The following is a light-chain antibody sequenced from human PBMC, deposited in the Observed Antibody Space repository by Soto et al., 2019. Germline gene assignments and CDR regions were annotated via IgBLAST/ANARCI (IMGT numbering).Light chain of an antibody. CDR2: GAS. V-gene: IGKV3-20*01. Sequence: IVLTQSPGTLCLSPGERATLSCRASQSVSSSYLAWYQQKPGQAPRLLIYGASSRATGIPDRFSGSGSGTDFTLTISRLEPEDFAVYYCQQYGSSPETFGQGTKVDIK. CDR1: QSVSSSY. J-gene: IGKJ1*01. CDR3: QQYGSSPET.